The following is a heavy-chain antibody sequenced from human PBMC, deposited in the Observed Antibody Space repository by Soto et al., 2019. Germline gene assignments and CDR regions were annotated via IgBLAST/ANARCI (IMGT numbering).Heavy chain of an antibody. V-gene: IGHV4-4*07. D-gene: IGHD3-10*01. CDR1: SGSFSTYY. CDR2: IYSTGST. Sequence: SETLSLTRTVSSGSFSTYYWSWIRQPAGKGLEWIGRIYSTGSTLYNTSLKSRITMSVDTSKNQFSLKLSSVTAADTAVYYCARTYYYGSGSLYYFDYWGQGTLVTVSS. J-gene: IGHJ4*02. CDR3: ARTYYYGSGSLYYFDY.